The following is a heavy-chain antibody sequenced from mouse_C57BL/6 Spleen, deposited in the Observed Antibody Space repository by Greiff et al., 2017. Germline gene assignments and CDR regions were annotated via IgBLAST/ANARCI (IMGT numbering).Heavy chain of an antibody. J-gene: IGHJ4*01. V-gene: IGHV5-4*01. Sequence: EVQLVESGGGLVKPGGSLKLSCAASGFTFSSYAMSWVRQTPEKRLEWVATISDGGSYTYYPDNVKGRITISRDNAKNNLYLQMSHLKSEDTAMYYSAGDDPCGCDSNYDAWGDWGQGVTVTVST. CDR2: ISDGGSYT. CDR3: AGDDPCGCDSNYDAWGD. CDR1: GFTFSSYA. D-gene: IGHD2-5*01.